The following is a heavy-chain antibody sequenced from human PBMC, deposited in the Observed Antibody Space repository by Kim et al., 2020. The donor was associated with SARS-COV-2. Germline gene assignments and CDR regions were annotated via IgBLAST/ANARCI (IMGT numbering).Heavy chain of an antibody. CDR2: VFNIAGRT. CDR1: GYTFGGCA. CDR3: AKAGGSSDHGHSYFDF. J-gene: IGHJ4*02. V-gene: IGHV3-23*01. D-gene: IGHD1-26*01. Sequence: GGSLRLSCAASGYTFGGCAMSWVRQAPGKGLEWVSSVFNIAGRTYYADSVKGRFTISKDNSKNTLYLQMNTLRAEDTAVYYCAKAGGSSDHGHSYFDFGGQGTVVSVSS.